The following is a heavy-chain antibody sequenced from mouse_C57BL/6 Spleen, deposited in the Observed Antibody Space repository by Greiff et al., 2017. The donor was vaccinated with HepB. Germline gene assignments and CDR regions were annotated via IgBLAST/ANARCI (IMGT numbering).Heavy chain of an antibody. V-gene: IGHV1-80*01. CDR2: IYPGDGDT. CDR1: GYAFSSYW. J-gene: IGHJ3*01. Sequence: VHLVESGAELVKTGASVKISCKASGYAFSSYWMNWVKQRPGKGLEWIGQIYPGDGDTNYNGKFKGKATLTADKSSSTAYMQLSSLTSEDSAVYFCARTGDYDGFAYWGQGTLVTVSA. D-gene: IGHD2-4*01. CDR3: ARTGDYDGFAY.